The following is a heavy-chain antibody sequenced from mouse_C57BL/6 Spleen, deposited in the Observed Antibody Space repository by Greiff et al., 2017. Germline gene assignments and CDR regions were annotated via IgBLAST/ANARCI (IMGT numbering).Heavy chain of an antibody. D-gene: IGHD1-1*01. V-gene: IGHV2-5*01. Sequence: VKLVESGPGLVQPSQSLSITCTVSGFSLTSYGVHWVRQSPGKGLEWLGVIWRGGSTDYNAAFMSRLSITKDNSKSQVFFKMNSLQADDTAIYNCAKNSYGSSYTMDYGGQGTSVTVSS. J-gene: IGHJ4*01. CDR2: IWRGGST. CDR1: GFSLTSYG. CDR3: AKNSYGSSYTMDY.